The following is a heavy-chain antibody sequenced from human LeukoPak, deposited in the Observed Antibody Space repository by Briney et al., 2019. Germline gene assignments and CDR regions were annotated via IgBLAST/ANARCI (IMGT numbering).Heavy chain of an antibody. V-gene: IGHV3-21*01. CDR3: ARADWDTAMIDY. D-gene: IGHD5-18*01. J-gene: IGHJ4*02. CDR2: ISSSSSYI. CDR1: GFTFSSYE. Sequence: GGSLRLSCAASGFTFSSYEMNWVRQAPGKGLEWVSSISSSSSYIYYADSVKGRFTISRDNAKNSLYLQMNSLRAEDTAVYYCARADWDTAMIDYWGQGTLVTVSS.